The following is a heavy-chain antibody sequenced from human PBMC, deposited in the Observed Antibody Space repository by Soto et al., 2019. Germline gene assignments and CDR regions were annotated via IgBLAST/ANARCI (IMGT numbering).Heavy chain of an antibody. J-gene: IGHJ4*02. CDR2: ISTNGGST. CDR3: VKGEYYYDSSGYYPFDY. CDR1: GFTFSPIA. V-gene: IGHV3-64D*06. D-gene: IGHD3-22*01. Sequence: GGSWRLSCSASGFTFSPIAWPWVRQAPGKGLEYVSSISTNGGSTDYADSVKGRFTISRDNSKNTVYLQMSSLRVEDTAVYYCVKGEYYYDSSGYYPFDYWGQGT.